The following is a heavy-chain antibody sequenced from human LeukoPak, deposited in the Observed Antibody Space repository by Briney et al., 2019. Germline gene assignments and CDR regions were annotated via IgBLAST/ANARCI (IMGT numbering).Heavy chain of an antibody. J-gene: IGHJ3*01. CDR1: GFSFSSYS. V-gene: IGHV3-48*01. Sequence: PGGSLRLSCEGSGFSFSSYSMNWVRQAPGKGLEWVSYISSSSSNIYYGDSLRGRITIPRDNAKNSQYLQMNSLRVEDTAVYYCARSTGWYRNVFDVWGQGTVVAVSS. CDR2: ISSSSSNI. CDR3: ARSTGWYRNVFDV. D-gene: IGHD6-19*01.